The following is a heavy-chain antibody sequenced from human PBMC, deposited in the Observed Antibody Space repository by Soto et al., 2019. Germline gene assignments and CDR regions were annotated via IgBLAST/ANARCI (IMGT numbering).Heavy chain of an antibody. CDR3: AKADRPYYEILTGPDY. Sequence: GGSLRLSCAASGIILSDTWMNWVRQAPGKGLEWVSALGGTGGRAYYADSVKGRFTVSRDNSRNTLFLQMNSLRVEDTAIYYCAKADRPYYEILTGPDYWGQGTLVTVSS. CDR1: GIILSDTW. J-gene: IGHJ4*02. D-gene: IGHD3-9*01. V-gene: IGHV3-23*01. CDR2: LGGTGGRA.